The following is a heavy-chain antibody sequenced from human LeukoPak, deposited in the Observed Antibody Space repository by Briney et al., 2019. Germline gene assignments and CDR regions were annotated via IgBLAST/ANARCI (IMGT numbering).Heavy chain of an antibody. CDR1: GDSVSTDSAS. J-gene: IGHJ4*02. D-gene: IGHD6-19*01. V-gene: IGHV6-1*01. Sequence: SQTLSLTCAISGDSVSTDSASWHWLRQSPSRGLEWLGRTFYRSTWYNDYNPSVNSRITINPDTSKNLSPLQLTSVAPEDTAVYYCAGGRLGALGYWGQGALVSVSS. CDR2: TFYRSTWYN. CDR3: AGGRLGALGY.